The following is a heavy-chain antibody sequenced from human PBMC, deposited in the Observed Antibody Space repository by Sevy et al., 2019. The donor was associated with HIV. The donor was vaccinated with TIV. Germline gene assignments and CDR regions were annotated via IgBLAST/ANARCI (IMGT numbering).Heavy chain of an antibody. CDR3: ARGKTIVVVVAASSDFDY. CDR2: INHSGST. CDR1: GGSFSGYY. J-gene: IGHJ4*02. D-gene: IGHD2-15*01. Sequence: SETLSLTCAVYGGSFSGYYSSWIRQPPGKGLEWIGEINHSGSTNYNPALKSRVTISVDTSKNQFSLKLSSVTAADTAVYYCARGKTIVVVVAASSDFDYWGQGTLVTVSS. V-gene: IGHV4-34*01.